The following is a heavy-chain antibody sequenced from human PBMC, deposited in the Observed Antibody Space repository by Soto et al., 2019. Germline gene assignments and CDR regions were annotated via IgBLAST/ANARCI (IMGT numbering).Heavy chain of an antibody. J-gene: IGHJ5*02. CDR3: SIYIAVPAAALFDP. CDR2: IYPGDSDT. CDR1: GYSFTSYW. Sequence: GESLKISCKGSGYSFTSYWVGWVRQMPGKGLEWMGIIYPGDSDTRYSPSFQGQVTISADKSISTAYLQWSSLKASDTAMYYCSIYIAVPAAALFDPCGQGTLVTVSS. V-gene: IGHV5-51*01. D-gene: IGHD2-2*01.